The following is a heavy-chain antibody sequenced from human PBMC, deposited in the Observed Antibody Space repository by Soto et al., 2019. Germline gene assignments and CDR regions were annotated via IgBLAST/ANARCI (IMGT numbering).Heavy chain of an antibody. J-gene: IGHJ2*01. CDR2: IGGYKGNT. D-gene: IGHD3-10*01. V-gene: IGHV1-18*01. Sequence: ASVKVSCKASGYTFTNYGVSWVRQAPGQGLEWMGWIGGYKGNTKYSQKFQGRVTITRDTSASTAYMELSSLRSEDTAVYYCARSAMVRGAPYWYFDLWGRGTLVTVSS. CDR3: ARSAMVRGAPYWYFDL. CDR1: GYTFTNYG.